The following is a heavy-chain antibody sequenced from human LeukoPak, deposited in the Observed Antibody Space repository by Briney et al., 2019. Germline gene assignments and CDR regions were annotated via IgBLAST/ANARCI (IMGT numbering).Heavy chain of an antibody. CDR1: GGAFSGYY. CDR2: INNSGST. J-gene: IGHJ3*02. V-gene: IGHV4-34*01. D-gene: IGHD4-4*01. CDR3: ARGRPVTNAFDI. Sequence: SGTLSLTCAVYGGAFSGYYWSWVRQTPGKGLEWIGEINNSGSTNYNPSLKSRVTISADTTKAQFSLQLSSVTAAHTAVYYCARGRPVTNAFDISGPGTMVTVSS.